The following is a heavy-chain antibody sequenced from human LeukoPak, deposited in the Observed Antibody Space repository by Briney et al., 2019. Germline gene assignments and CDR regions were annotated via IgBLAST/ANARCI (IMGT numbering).Heavy chain of an antibody. CDR3: VRDFNYYYGMDV. CDR1: GGSISSYY. V-gene: IGHV4-4*07. CDR2: IYTNGRT. Sequence: SETLSLTCTVSGGSISSYYWGWIRQPAGKGLEWIGHIYTNGRTNYNPSLKSRVTMSVDTSKNQFSLKLSSVTAADTAVYYCVRDFNYYYGMDVWGQGTTVTVSS. J-gene: IGHJ6*02.